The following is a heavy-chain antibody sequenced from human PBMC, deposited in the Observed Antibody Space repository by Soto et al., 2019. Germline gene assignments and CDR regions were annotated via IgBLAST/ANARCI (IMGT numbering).Heavy chain of an antibody. CDR3: ARLAAAAGTYYFDY. V-gene: IGHV3-53*01. J-gene: IGHJ4*02. CDR2: IYSGGST. Sequence: EVQLVESGGGLIQPGGSLRLSCAASGFTVSSNYMSWVRQAPGKGLEWVSVIYSGGSTYYADSVKGRFTISRDNSKNTLYLQMNSLRAEDTAVYYCARLAAAAGTYYFDYWGQGTLVTVSS. D-gene: IGHD6-13*01. CDR1: GFTVSSNY.